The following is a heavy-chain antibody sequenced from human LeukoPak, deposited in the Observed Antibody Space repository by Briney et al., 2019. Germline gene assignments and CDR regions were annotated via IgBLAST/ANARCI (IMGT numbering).Heavy chain of an antibody. CDR2: INHSGTT. CDR1: GGSFSGYY. D-gene: IGHD3-22*01. V-gene: IGHV4-34*01. Sequence: SETLSLTCAVYGGSFSGYYWSWIRQPPGKGLEWIGEINHSGTTNYNPSLRSRVTISIDTSKNQFSLSLSSVTAADTAVYYCAEAGYYDSSGHYYFDYWGQGTLVTVSS. J-gene: IGHJ4*02. CDR3: AEAGYYDSSGHYYFDY.